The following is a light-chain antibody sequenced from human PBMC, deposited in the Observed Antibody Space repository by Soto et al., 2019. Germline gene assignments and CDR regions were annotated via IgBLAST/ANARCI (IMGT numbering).Light chain of an antibody. V-gene: IGKV3-11*01. CDR3: QQRTTWHT. CDR2: DVS. Sequence: EIVLTQSPATLSLSPGDRATLSCRASQSVTSSLAWFQQKPGQAPRLLIYDVSRRATAIPARFSGSGAGTDFTLTIISLEPEDFAVYYCQQRTTWHTFGGGTKVEIK. CDR1: QSVTSS. J-gene: IGKJ4*01.